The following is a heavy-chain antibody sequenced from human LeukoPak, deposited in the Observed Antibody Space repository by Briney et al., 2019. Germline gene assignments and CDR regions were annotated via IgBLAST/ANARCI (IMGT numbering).Heavy chain of an antibody. CDR3: ARVGSRSAAGMYYFDY. D-gene: IGHD6-13*01. J-gene: IGHJ4*02. Sequence: GGSLRLSCAASGFTFSDYYMSWIRHAPGKGLELVSYISSSGSTIYYADSVKGRFTISRDNAKNSLYLQMNSLRAEDTAVYYCARVGSRSAAGMYYFDYWGQGTLVTVSS. V-gene: IGHV3-11*01. CDR2: ISSSGSTI. CDR1: GFTFSDYY.